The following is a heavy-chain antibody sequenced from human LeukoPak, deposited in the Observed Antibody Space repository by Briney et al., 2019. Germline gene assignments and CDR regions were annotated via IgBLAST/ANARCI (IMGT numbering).Heavy chain of an antibody. V-gene: IGHV3-23*01. D-gene: IGHD3-10*01. Sequence: PGGSLRLSFAASGFTFSSYAMSWVRQAPGKGLEWVSAISGSGGSTYYADSVKGRFTISRDNSKNTLYLQMNSLRAEDTAVYYCAKDRYGSGSYFDYWGQGTLVTVSS. CDR1: GFTFSSYA. CDR2: ISGSGGST. CDR3: AKDRYGSGSYFDY. J-gene: IGHJ4*02.